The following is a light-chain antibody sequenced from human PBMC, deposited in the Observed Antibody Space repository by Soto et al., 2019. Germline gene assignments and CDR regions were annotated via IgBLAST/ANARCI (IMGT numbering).Light chain of an antibody. J-gene: IGLJ3*02. CDR1: SSDVGDNY. CDR3: SSFTSSSTQV. V-gene: IGLV2-14*01. Sequence: QSALTQPPSASGSPGQSVTISCTGTSSDVGDNYVSWYQQHLGKAPKLIIYEVNNRPSGVSNRFSGSKSANTASLTISGLQADDEADYYCSSFTSSSTQVFGGGTKLTVL. CDR2: EVN.